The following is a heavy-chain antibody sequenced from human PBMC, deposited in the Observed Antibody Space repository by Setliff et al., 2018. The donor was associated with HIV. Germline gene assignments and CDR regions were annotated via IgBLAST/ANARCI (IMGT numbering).Heavy chain of an antibody. CDR1: DYTFTTYW. V-gene: IGHV5-51*01. CDR2: IYTEDSNI. CDR3: ARRDGRSMNAFEI. Sequence: PGESLKISCKAVDYTFTTYWIGWVRQMPGEGLEWMGIIYTEDSNIKHNPSFQNQVTISADKSISTAYLQVHNLKASDTATYYCARRDGRSMNAFEIWGPGTMVTVSS. J-gene: IGHJ3*02. D-gene: IGHD6-13*01.